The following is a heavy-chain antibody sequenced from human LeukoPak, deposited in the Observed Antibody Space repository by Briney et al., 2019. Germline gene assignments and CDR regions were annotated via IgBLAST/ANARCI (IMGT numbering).Heavy chain of an antibody. V-gene: IGHV1-18*01. D-gene: IGHD2-15*01. Sequence: ASVKVSCKASGYTFTSYGISWVRQAPGQGLEWMGWISAYNGNTNYAQKLQGRVTMTTDTSTSTAYMELRSLRSDDTAVYYCARDLPLVVRKTTFDYWGQGTLVTVSS. CDR3: ARDLPLVVRKTTFDY. CDR2: ISAYNGNT. CDR1: GYTFTSYG. J-gene: IGHJ4*02.